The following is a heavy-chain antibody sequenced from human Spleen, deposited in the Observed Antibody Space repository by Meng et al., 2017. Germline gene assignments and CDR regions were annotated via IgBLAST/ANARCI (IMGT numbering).Heavy chain of an antibody. CDR1: GGTFSSYA. D-gene: IGHD6-19*01. V-gene: IGHV1-69*04. CDR2: IIPILGIA. Sequence: SVKVSCKASGGTFSSYAISWVRQAPGQGLEWMGRIIPILGIANYAQKFQGRVTITADKSTSTAYMELSSLRSEDTAVYYCARENTIAVAGTYFDYWGLGTLVTVSS. CDR3: ARENTIAVAGTYFDY. J-gene: IGHJ4*02.